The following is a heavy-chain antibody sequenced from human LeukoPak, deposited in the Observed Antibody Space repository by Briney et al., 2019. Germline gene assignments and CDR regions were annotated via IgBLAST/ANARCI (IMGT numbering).Heavy chain of an antibody. CDR2: ISGSGDRR. CDR3: AKDRGHCTNGVCHNYYYMDV. D-gene: IGHD2-8*01. V-gene: IGHV3-23*01. Sequence: GGSLRLSCAASGFAFSSYAMRWVRQAPGKGLEGVSSISGSGDRRDSADSVKGRFTISRDNSKNTLYLEMYSLRAEDTAVYYCAKDRGHCTNGVCHNYYYMDVWGKGTTVTVSS. J-gene: IGHJ6*03. CDR1: GFAFSSYA.